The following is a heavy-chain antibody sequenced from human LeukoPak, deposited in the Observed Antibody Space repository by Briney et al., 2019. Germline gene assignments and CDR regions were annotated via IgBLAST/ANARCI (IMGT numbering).Heavy chain of an antibody. CDR3: ARTGGWYFNFDY. Sequence: ESGPALAKPTQTLTLTCTFSAFSLSTSGMRVSWIRQPPGKALEWLARIDGDDDKFYSTSLRTRLTISKDTSKNQVVLTMTNMDPVDTATYYCARTGGWYFNFDYWGQGTLVTVSS. CDR1: AFSLSTSGMR. J-gene: IGHJ4*02. V-gene: IGHV2-70*04. D-gene: IGHD6-19*01. CDR2: IDGDDDK.